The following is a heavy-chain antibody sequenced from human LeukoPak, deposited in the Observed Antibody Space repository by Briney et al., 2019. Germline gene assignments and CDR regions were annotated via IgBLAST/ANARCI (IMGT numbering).Heavy chain of an antibody. CDR1: GFIFSNYW. CDR2: VNSDDGSSR. D-gene: IGHD5-18*01. V-gene: IGHV3-74*01. J-gene: IGHJ4*02. CDR3: AKGGDTYGEEQPLYLFDY. Sequence: GGSLRLSCAASGFIFSNYWMHWVRQAPGKGLVWVSRVNSDDGSSRSYADSVKCRFTISRDNSKNTLYLKMNSLRAEDTAVNYCAKGGDTYGEEQPLYLFDYWGQGTLVTVSS.